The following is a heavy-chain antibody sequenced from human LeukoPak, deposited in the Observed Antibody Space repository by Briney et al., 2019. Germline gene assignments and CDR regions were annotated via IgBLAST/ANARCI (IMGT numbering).Heavy chain of an antibody. CDR3: ASDIAVASTRSEYYYYYYGMDV. CDR2: INPNSGGT. D-gene: IGHD6-19*01. J-gene: IGHJ6*02. Sequence: ASVKVSCKASGYTFTGYYMHWVRQAPGQGLEWMGWINPNSGGTNYAQKFQGRVTMTRDTSISTAYMELSRLRSDDTAVYYCASDIAVASTRSEYYYYYYGMDVWGQGTTVTVSS. CDR1: GYTFTGYY. V-gene: IGHV1-2*02.